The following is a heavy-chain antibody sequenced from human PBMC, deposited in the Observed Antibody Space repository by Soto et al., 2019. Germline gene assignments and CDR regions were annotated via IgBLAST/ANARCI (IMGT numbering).Heavy chain of an antibody. V-gene: IGHV3-23*01. Sequence: PGGSLRLSCSASGFACSSYAMSWVRQAPGKGLEWVSATSGSGGSTYYADSVKGRFTISRDNSKNTLYLQMNSLRAEDTAVYYCAKYVPFLTQYYDIPYGMDVWGQGTTVTVSS. CDR1: GFACSSYA. CDR2: TSGSGGST. CDR3: AKYVPFLTQYYDIPYGMDV. D-gene: IGHD3-9*01. J-gene: IGHJ6*02.